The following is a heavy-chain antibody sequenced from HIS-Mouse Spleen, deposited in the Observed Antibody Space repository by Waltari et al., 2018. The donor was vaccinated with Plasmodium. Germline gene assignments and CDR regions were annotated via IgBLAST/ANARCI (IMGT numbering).Heavy chain of an antibody. Sequence: QLQLQESGPGLVKPSETLSPTCTVSGGSISSSSYYWGWIRQPPGKGLEGIGSIYYSGGTYYNPSLKSRVTISVDTSKNQFSLKLSSVTAADTAVYYCARVAVAGIDYWGQGTLVTVSS. CDR3: ARVAVAGIDY. CDR2: IYYSGGT. D-gene: IGHD6-19*01. V-gene: IGHV4-39*07. J-gene: IGHJ4*02. CDR1: GGSISSSSYY.